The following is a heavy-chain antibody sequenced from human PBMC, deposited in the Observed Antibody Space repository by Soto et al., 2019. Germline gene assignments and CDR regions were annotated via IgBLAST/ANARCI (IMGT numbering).Heavy chain of an antibody. J-gene: IGHJ4*02. V-gene: IGHV1-2*02. CDR2: VDPNSGGT. CDR3: ARAFTYGESDY. CDR1: GYTFTVYF. D-gene: IGHD3-10*01. Sequence: QVHLVQSGAEVKKPGASVKVSCKASGYTFTVYFVHWVRQAPGQGLEWMGWVDPNSGGTNYSQKFQGRVTMTRDTSISTAYMELSRLRSDDTAVYFCARAFTYGESDYWGQGTLVTVSS.